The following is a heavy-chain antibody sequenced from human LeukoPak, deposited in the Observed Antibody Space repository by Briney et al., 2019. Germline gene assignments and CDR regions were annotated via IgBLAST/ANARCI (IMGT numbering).Heavy chain of an antibody. Sequence: GGSLRLSCAASGFTFSDYYMSWIRQAPGKGLEWVSYISSSGTTIYYADSVKGRFTISRDNAKNSLSLQMNSLRAEDTAVYYCARRTVTRDWYFDLWGRGTLVTVSS. D-gene: IGHD4-17*01. CDR3: ARRTVTRDWYFDL. CDR1: GFTFSDYY. J-gene: IGHJ2*01. V-gene: IGHV3-11*01. CDR2: ISSSGTTI.